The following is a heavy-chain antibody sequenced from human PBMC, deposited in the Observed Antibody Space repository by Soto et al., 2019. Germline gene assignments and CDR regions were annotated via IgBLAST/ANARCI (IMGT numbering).Heavy chain of an antibody. V-gene: IGHV3-9*01. CDR1: GFTFDDYA. CDR2: FNWNSGSI. D-gene: IGHD6-13*01. J-gene: IGHJ1*01. CDR3: VKDESINWYSGHFRH. Sequence: EVQLVESGGGLVQPGRSLRLSCAASGFTFDDYAMHWVRQVPGKGLEWVSGFNWNSGSIGYGYSVKGRFAISRDNAKNSLHLQMNSLSAEDTAFYYCVKDESINWYSGHFRHWGQGTLVTVSS.